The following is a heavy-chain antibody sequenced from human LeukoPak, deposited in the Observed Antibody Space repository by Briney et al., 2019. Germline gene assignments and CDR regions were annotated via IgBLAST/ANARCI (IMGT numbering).Heavy chain of an antibody. CDR3: GRDWQYCSVGSCSHYFDS. V-gene: IGHV4-4*07. D-gene: IGHD2-15*01. CDR1: GGSISSCY. Sequence: PSECLSLTWTVAGGSISSCYWSWVRQPARKGLEWVGRIYTSGSTHYNPSLTSRVTISVVKSKNSFSLKLSSLSAADTALSFCGRDWQYCSVGSCSHYFDSWGRGAVVTVSS. CDR2: IYTSGST. J-gene: IGHJ4*02.